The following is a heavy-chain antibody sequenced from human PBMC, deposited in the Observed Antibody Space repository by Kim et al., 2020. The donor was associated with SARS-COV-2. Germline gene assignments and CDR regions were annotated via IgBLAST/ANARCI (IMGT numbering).Heavy chain of an antibody. D-gene: IGHD2-2*01. V-gene: IGHV3-48*02. J-gene: IGHJ6*02. CDR1: GFTFSSYS. Sequence: GGSLRLSCAASGFTFSSYSMNWVRQAPGKGLEWVSYISSSSSTIYYADSVKGRFTISRDNAKNSLYLQMNSLRDEDTAVYYCAREGGYCSSTSCPSFYYYYYYGMDVWGQGTTVTVSS. CDR3: AREGGYCSSTSCPSFYYYYYYGMDV. CDR2: ISSSSSTI.